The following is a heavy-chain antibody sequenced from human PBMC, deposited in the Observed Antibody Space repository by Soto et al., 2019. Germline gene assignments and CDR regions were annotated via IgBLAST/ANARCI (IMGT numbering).Heavy chain of an antibody. CDR3: AKGSIQYSASIDY. CDR1: GFSFSSYA. J-gene: IGHJ4*02. CDR2: MSDSGGTS. V-gene: IGHV3-23*01. Sequence: EVELLESGGGLIHPGESLRLSCAASGFSFSSYAMIWVRQAPGKGLECVSVMSDSGGTSYFADSVKGRFSMSRDNSKTMFYLEMNSLRAEDTAIYFCAKGSIQYSASIDYWGQGTLVSVSS. D-gene: IGHD5-12*01.